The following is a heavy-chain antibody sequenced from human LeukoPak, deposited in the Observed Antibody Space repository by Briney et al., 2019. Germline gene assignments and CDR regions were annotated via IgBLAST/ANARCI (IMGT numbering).Heavy chain of an antibody. CDR3: ARDSLAYCGGDCYSPNWFDP. CDR1: GYTFTSYG. V-gene: IGHV1-18*01. D-gene: IGHD2-21*02. CDR2: ISAYNGNT. J-gene: IGHJ5*02. Sequence: ASVKVSRKASGYTFTSYGISWVRQAPGQGLEWMGWISAYNGNTNYAQKLQGRVTMTTDTSTSTAYMELRSLRSDDTAVYYCARDSLAYCGGDCYSPNWFDPWGQGTLVTVSS.